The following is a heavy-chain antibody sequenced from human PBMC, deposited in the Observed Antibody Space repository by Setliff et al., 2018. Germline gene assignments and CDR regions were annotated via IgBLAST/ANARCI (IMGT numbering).Heavy chain of an antibody. CDR3: STAEGDSSSFYHNMDV. V-gene: IGHV3-15*01. CDR2: IKSKPDGGAA. Sequence: PSETLSLTCSVYGESFSNNYWSWIRQTPGKGLEWVGQIKSKPDGGAAEYASPVRGRFTISRDDSKSTLYLQMSSLKTEDTAVYYCSTAEGDSSSFYHNMDVWGQGSTVTVSS. J-gene: IGHJ6*02. D-gene: IGHD6-6*01. CDR1: GESFSNNY.